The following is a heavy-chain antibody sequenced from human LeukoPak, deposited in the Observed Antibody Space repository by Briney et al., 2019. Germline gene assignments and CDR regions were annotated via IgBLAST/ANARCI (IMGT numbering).Heavy chain of an antibody. D-gene: IGHD4-17*01. J-gene: IGHJ4*02. CDR1: GFTFSSYA. CDR3: AKDPWHDYGDSTSADFDY. CDR2: ISGSGGST. V-gene: IGHV3-23*01. Sequence: GGSLRLSCAASGFTFSSYAMSWVRQAPGNGLEWVSAISGSGGSTYYADSVKGRFTISRDNSKNTLYLQMNSLRAEDTAVYYCAKDPWHDYGDSTSADFDYWGQGTLVTVSS.